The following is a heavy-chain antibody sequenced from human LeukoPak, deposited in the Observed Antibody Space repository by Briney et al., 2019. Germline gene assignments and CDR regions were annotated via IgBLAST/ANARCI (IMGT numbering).Heavy chain of an antibody. CDR2: ISSNGVDT. CDR3: ARDFYCSRTSCYAPSFDY. D-gene: IGHD2-2*01. V-gene: IGHV3-64D*09. Sequence: GGSLRLSCSVSGFTFSRYAMHWVRQAPGKGLEYVSAISSNGVDTYYVDSVKGRFIISRDNSKNTLYLQLSSLRIEDTAVYYCARDFYCSRTSCYAPSFDYWGQGTLVTVSS. CDR1: GFTFSRYA. J-gene: IGHJ4*02.